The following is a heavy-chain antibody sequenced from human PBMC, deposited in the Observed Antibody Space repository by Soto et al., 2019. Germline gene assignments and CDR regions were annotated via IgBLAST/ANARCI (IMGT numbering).Heavy chain of an antibody. Sequence: GSLRLSCAASGFTFDEYAMHWVRQPPGKGLEWVSLISWDGSNGYYADSVQCRFTISRDNSKYSLYLEMNSLRPEDTALYYCAKDISRGPTKNYDFWSGSDYWSQGTLFTVTS. J-gene: IGHJ4*02. CDR3: AKDISRGPTKNYDFWSGSDY. D-gene: IGHD3-3*01. CDR2: ISWDGSNG. CDR1: GFTFDEYA. V-gene: IGHV3-43D*04.